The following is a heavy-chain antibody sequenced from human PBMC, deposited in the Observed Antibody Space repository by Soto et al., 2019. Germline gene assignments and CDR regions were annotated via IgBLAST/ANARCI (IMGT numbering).Heavy chain of an antibody. J-gene: IGHJ5*02. CDR1: GDSISSSIYY. D-gene: IGHD2-21*01. CDR2: TYYSGST. V-gene: IGHV4-39*01. Sequence: LSLTCTVSGDSISSSIYYWGWIRQPPGKGLEWIGSTYYSGSTHYNPSLKSRVTISVDTSKNQFSLKLSSVTAADTAVYYCARGIGSPNWFDPWGQGTLVTVSS. CDR3: ARGIGSPNWFDP.